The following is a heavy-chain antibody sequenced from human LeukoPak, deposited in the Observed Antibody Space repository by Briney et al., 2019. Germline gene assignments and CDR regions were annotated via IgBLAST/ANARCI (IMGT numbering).Heavy chain of an antibody. CDR2: IKSKTDGGTT. V-gene: IGHV3-15*01. CDR1: GFTFSSYA. Sequence: GGSLRLSCSASGFTFSSYAMHWVRQAPGKGLEWVGRIKSKTDGGTTDYAVPVKGRFTISRDDSKNTLYLQMNSLKTEGAAVYYCTTDFSSAVADTFDYWGQGTLVTVSS. D-gene: IGHD6-19*01. J-gene: IGHJ4*02. CDR3: TTDFSSAVADTFDY.